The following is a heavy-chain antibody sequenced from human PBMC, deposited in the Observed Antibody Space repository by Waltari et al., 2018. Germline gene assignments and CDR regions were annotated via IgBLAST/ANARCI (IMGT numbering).Heavy chain of an antibody. D-gene: IGHD3-10*01. CDR2: IYHSGST. CDR1: GGSISSGGYY. Sequence: QVQLQESGPGLVKPSQTPSLTCTVSGGSISSGGYYWSWIRQHPGKGLEWIGYIYHSGSTYYNPSLKSRVTISVDRSKNQFSLKLSSVTAADTAVYYCARGEPSFGAFDIWGQGTMVTVSS. CDR3: ARGEPSFGAFDI. V-gene: IGHV4-31*03. J-gene: IGHJ3*02.